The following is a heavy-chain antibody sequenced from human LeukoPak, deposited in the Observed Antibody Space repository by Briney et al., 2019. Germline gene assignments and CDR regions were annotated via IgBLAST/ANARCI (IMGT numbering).Heavy chain of an antibody. V-gene: IGHV4-59*12. J-gene: IGHJ4*02. CDR2: IYYSGST. Sequence: SETLSLTCTVSGGSISSYYWSWIRQPPGKGLEWIGYIYYSGSTNYNPSLKSRVTISVDTSKNQFSLKLSSVTAADTAVYYCARVERTARDFDYWGQGTLVTVSS. CDR1: GGSISSYY. D-gene: IGHD6-6*01. CDR3: ARVERTARDFDY.